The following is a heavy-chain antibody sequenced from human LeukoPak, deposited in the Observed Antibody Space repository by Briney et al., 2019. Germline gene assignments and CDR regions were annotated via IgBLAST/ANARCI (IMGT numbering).Heavy chain of an antibody. J-gene: IGHJ4*02. CDR2: IYYSGST. Sequence: PSETLSLTCAVYGGSFSGYYWSWIRQPPGKGLEWIGSIYYSGSTYYNPSLKSRVTISVDTSKNQFSLKLSSVTAADTAVYYCARVSSSWYGGFDYWGQGTLVTVSS. V-gene: IGHV4-34*01. D-gene: IGHD6-13*01. CDR1: GGSFSGYY. CDR3: ARVSSSWYGGFDY.